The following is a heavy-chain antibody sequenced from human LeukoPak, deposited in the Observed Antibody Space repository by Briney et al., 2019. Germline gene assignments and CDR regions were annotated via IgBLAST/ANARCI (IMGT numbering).Heavy chain of an antibody. CDR1: GFTFSSYA. CDR3: VTSLSVAAGTRPDY. CDR2: ISSNGDNT. D-gene: IGHD6-13*01. V-gene: IGHV3-64D*09. J-gene: IGHJ4*02. Sequence: PGGSLRLSCSAPGFTFSSYALHWVRQAPGKGLEYVSAISSNGDNTYYADSVKGRFTISRDSSKNTLYLQMSSLRAEDTAVYYCVTSLSVAAGTRPDYGGQGTLVPVS.